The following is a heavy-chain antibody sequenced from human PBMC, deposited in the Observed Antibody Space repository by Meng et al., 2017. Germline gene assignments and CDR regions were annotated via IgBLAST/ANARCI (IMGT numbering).Heavy chain of an antibody. J-gene: IGHJ5*02. CDR1: GFTFSSYE. CDR2: ISSSGSTI. CDR3: ARAAPILLRGVYSNWFDP. Sequence: GGSLRLSCAASGFTFSSYEMNWVRQAPGKGLEWVSYISSSGSTIYYADSVKGRFTISRDNAKNSLYLQMNSLRAEDTAVYYCARAAPILLRGVYSNWFDPWGQGTLVTVSS. V-gene: IGHV3-48*03. D-gene: IGHD3-10*01.